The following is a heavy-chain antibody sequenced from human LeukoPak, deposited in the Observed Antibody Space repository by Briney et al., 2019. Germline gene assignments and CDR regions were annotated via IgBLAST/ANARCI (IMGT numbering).Heavy chain of an antibody. D-gene: IGHD2-2*01. V-gene: IGHV4-59*01. Sequence: SETLSLTCTVSGGSISSYYGSWIRQPPGKGLEWIGYIFYSGTTNYNPSLKSRVTISIDTSKNQFSLKLSSVTAADTAVYYCARFTVPADITGGWFDPWGKGTLVTVSS. J-gene: IGHJ5*02. CDR1: GGSISSYY. CDR2: IFYSGTT. CDR3: ARFTVPADITGGWFDP.